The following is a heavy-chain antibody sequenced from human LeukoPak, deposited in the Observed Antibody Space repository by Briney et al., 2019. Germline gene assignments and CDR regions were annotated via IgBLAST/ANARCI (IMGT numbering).Heavy chain of an antibody. CDR1: GGSISSGSYY. CDR3: ARDGDYYDFPT. Sequence: SETLSLTCTVSGGSISSGSYYWSWIRQPAGKGLEWIGRIYTSGSTNYNPSLKSRVTISVDTSKNQFSLKLSSVTAADTAVYYCARDGDYYDFPTWGQGTLVTVSS. CDR2: IYTSGST. V-gene: IGHV4-61*02. D-gene: IGHD3-3*01. J-gene: IGHJ5*02.